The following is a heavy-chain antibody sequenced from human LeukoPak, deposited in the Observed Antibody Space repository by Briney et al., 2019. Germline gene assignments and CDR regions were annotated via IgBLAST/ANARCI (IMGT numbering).Heavy chain of an antibody. J-gene: IGHJ6*03. CDR2: IRYDGSNK. V-gene: IGHV3-30*02. D-gene: IGHD6-13*01. CDR1: GFIFSSYG. Sequence: PGGPLRLSCAASGFIFSSYGMHWVRQAPGKGLEWVAFIRYDGSNKYYADSVKGRFTISRDNSKNTLYLQMNSLRAEDTAVYYCAKLGAAAGTGNYYYYYYMDVWGKGTTVTISS. CDR3: AKLGAAAGTGNYYYYYYMDV.